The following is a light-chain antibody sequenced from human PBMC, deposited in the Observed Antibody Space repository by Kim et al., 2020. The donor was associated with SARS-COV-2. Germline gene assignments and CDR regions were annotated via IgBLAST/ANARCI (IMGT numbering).Light chain of an antibody. V-gene: IGKV1-5*03. CDR2: KAS. Sequence: ASVGDRVTITCRASQYITRRLAWYQQKPGKAPKVLISKASTLESGVPSTFSGSGSGTDFTLTISSLQPDDFATYYCQQYDPYPWTFGQGTKVDIK. J-gene: IGKJ1*01. CDR3: QQYDPYPWT. CDR1: QYITRR.